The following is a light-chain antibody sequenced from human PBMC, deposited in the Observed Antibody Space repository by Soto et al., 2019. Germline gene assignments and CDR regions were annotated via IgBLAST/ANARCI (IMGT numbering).Light chain of an antibody. CDR1: QSISSR. CDR2: DVS. Sequence: DIQMTQSPSTLSASVGDRVTITCRASQSISSRLAWYQQKPGKAPKLLIYDVSSLESGVPSRFSGSGSGTEFILNISSLQPDDFATYYCQQYDSFSTFGQGTKVDIK. V-gene: IGKV1-5*01. J-gene: IGKJ1*01. CDR3: QQYDSFST.